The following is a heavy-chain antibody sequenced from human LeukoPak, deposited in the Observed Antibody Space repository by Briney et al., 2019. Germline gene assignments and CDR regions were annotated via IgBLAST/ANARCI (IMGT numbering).Heavy chain of an antibody. D-gene: IGHD3-22*01. CDR3: ARDQEVVVTLDAFDI. CDR1: GFTFSSYS. V-gene: IGHV3-21*01. CDR2: ISSSSSYI. J-gene: IGHJ3*02. Sequence: GGSLRLSCAASGFTFSSYSMNWVRQAPGKGLEWVSSISSSSSYIYYADSVKGRFTISRDNAKNSLYLQMNSLRAEDTAVYYCARDQEVVVTLDAFDIWGQGTMVTVSS.